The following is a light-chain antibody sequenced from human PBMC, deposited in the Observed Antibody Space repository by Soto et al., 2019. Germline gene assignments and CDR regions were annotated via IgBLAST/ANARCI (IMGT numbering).Light chain of an antibody. Sequence: IQMTQSPSTLSASVGDRVTITCRASQSIGTSLAWYQQKPGTAPKLLIYDASGLERGVPSRFSGSGSGTEFTLTIRSLQTDDFATYYCQQYNGFSRTFGQGTKVDIK. V-gene: IGKV1-5*01. J-gene: IGKJ1*01. CDR3: QQYNGFSRT. CDR2: DAS. CDR1: QSIGTS.